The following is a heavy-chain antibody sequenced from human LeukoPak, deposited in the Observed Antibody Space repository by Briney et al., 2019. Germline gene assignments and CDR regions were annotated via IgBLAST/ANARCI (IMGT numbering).Heavy chain of an antibody. D-gene: IGHD5-24*01. J-gene: IGHJ5*02. CDR3: ARDNSVRDEAWWFYP. CDR1: GYTLTNNW. CDR2: ISPTGGST. Sequence: ASANVSCKAFGYTLTNNWMHWVRQAPGQGPEWMGLISPTGGSTAYAQKFQGRVTLTRDMSTSTDYLELSSLRSEDTAVYYCARDNSVRDEAWWFYPWGQGTLVTVSS. V-gene: IGHV1-46*01.